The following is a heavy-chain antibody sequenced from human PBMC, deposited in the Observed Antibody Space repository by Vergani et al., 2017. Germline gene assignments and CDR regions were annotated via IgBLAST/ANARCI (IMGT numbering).Heavy chain of an antibody. D-gene: IGHD2-21*01. CDR2: IYDSGDT. V-gene: IGHV4-59*01. Sequence: QVQLHQWGAGLLKTSETLSLTCAVSGAAFNSYQWTWIRQPPGKGLEWIGYIYDSGDTKYNPSLKSRVTMSLDTSKNQFSLNLYSVTAADTAVYYCARGALWWLRQIDSWGQGTLVTVSS. CDR3: ARGALWWLRQIDS. J-gene: IGHJ4*02. CDR1: GAAFNSYQ.